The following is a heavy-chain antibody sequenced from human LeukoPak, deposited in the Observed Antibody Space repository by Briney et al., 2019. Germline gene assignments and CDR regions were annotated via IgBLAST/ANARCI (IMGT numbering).Heavy chain of an antibody. CDR3: ERDSSGWGDAFDI. CDR2: IYYSGST. CDR1: GGSISSYY. Sequence: SETLYLTWTGSGGSISSYYWSWIRQPPGKGLEWIGYIYYSGSTNYNPSLKSRVTISVDTSKNQFSLKLSSVNAADTAVYYCERDSSGWGDAFDIWGQGTMVTVSS. D-gene: IGHD6-19*01. J-gene: IGHJ3*02. V-gene: IGHV4-59*01.